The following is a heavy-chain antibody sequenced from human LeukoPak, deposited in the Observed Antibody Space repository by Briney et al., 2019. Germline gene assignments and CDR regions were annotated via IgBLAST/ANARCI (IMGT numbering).Heavy chain of an antibody. V-gene: IGHV3-7*04. CDR1: GFTFSSFW. D-gene: IGHD1/OR15-1a*01. CDR3: TRVTTNGYFEY. Sequence: PGGSLRLSCAASGFTFSSFWMAWVRQAPEKGLEWVASIKFDESERHHVDSVKGRFTISRDNAKNPLYLQMNSLRAEDTAVYFCTRVTTNGYFEYWGQGTLVTVSS. J-gene: IGHJ4*02. CDR2: IKFDESER.